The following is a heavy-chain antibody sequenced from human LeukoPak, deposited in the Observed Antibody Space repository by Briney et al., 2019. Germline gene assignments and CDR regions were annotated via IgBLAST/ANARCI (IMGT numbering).Heavy chain of an antibody. J-gene: IGHJ6*03. V-gene: IGHV3-48*01. Sequence: GGSLRLSCAASGFTFSTYSMNWVRQAPGKGLEWISYMSSSGNTIYHADSVKGRFTISRDNAKNSLFLHMGSLRAEDTAVYYCARLGVDDYVPIARNGGGLDYYFYMDVWGKGTTVTVSS. CDR1: GFTFSTYS. CDR2: MSSSGNTI. D-gene: IGHD3-16*01. CDR3: ARLGVDDYVPIARNGGGLDYYFYMDV.